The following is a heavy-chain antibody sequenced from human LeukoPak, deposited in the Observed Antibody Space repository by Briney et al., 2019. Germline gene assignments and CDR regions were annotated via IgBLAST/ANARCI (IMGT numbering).Heavy chain of an antibody. Sequence: PGGSLRLACTASGLTFGTYWMSSVRHPPGKGLGWVAKTNQDGTEKYYVDSVKGRFTISRHNANNSLYLQMNSQRAEDTAVYYCAELGITMIGGVWGKGTTVTISS. CDR1: GLTFGTYW. CDR3: AELGITMIGGV. J-gene: IGHJ6*04. V-gene: IGHV3-7*01. CDR2: TNQDGTEK. D-gene: IGHD3-10*02.